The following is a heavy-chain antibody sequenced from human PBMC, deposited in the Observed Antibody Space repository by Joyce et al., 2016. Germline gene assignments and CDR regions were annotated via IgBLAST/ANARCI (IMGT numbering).Heavy chain of an antibody. D-gene: IGHD3-9*01. J-gene: IGHJ4*02. CDR3: ARDATGTTFDY. CDR1: GFTFSSIW. Sequence: EVQLVESGGGLVQPGGSLRLSCAASGFTFSSIWMSWVRQAPGKGLVWVAQINKEGSEKYYMDSVKGRFTISRDNAKNSLYLQMNSLRAEDTAVYYCARDATGTTFDYWGQGTLVTVSS. CDR2: INKEGSEK. V-gene: IGHV3-7*01.